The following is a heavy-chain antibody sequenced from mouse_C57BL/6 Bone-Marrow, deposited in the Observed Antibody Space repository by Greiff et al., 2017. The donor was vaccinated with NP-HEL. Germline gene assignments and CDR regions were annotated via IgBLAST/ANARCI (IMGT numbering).Heavy chain of an antibody. Sequence: QVQLKQSGAELVRPGASVTLSCKASGYTFTDYEMHWVKQTPVHGLEWIGAIDPETGGTAYNQKFKGKAILTADKSSSTAYMELRSLTSEDSAVYYCTRLGTTVVDYWGQGTTLTVSS. D-gene: IGHD1-1*01. CDR1: GYTFTDYE. J-gene: IGHJ2*01. V-gene: IGHV1-15*01. CDR2: IDPETGGT. CDR3: TRLGTTVVDY.